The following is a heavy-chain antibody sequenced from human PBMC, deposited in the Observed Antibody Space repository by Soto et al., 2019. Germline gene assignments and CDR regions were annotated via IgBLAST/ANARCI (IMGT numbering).Heavy chain of an antibody. Sequence: GGSLRLSCAASGFTFSSYAMSWVRQAPGKGLEWVSAISGSGGSTYYADSVKGRFTISRDNSKNTLYLQMNSLRAEDTAVYYCAKDSPYGGSGSVDYYYYGMDVWGQGTTVTVSS. CDR2: ISGSGGST. V-gene: IGHV3-23*01. CDR1: GFTFSSYA. D-gene: IGHD3-10*01. CDR3: AKDSPYGGSGSVDYYYYGMDV. J-gene: IGHJ6*02.